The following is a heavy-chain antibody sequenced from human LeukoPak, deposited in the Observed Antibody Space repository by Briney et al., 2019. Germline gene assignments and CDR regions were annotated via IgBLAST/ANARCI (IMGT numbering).Heavy chain of an antibody. Sequence: GGSLRLSCAAYGFVVSSNYMSWVRQAPGKGLEWVSVISSGGNTYYADSVKGRFTTSRDTSKNTLYLQMNGLRAEDTAVYYCAREVRGYYFDYWGQGTLVTVSS. CDR3: AREVRGYYFDY. J-gene: IGHJ4*02. CDR1: GFVVSSNY. CDR2: ISSGGNT. D-gene: IGHD3-22*01. V-gene: IGHV3-53*01.